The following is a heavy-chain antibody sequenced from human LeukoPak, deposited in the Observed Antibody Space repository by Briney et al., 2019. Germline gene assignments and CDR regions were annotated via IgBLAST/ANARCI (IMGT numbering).Heavy chain of an antibody. J-gene: IGHJ4*02. V-gene: IGHV3-74*01. D-gene: IGHD2-2*01. CDR1: GFTFSTYW. Sequence: GGSLRLSCAASGFTFSTYWMHWLRHAPGKGPVWVSRINSDGSTRSYADSVKGRFTISRDNAKNSLFLQMNSLRAEDTAVYYCARVRCSSNSCFPDYWGQGTLVTVSS. CDR2: INSDGSTR. CDR3: ARVRCSSNSCFPDY.